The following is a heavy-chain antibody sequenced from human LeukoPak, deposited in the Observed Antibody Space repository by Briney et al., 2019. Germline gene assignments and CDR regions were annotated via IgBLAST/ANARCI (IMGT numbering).Heavy chain of an antibody. J-gene: IGHJ5*02. D-gene: IGHD2-21*02. CDR1: GGTFSSYA. V-gene: IGHV1-69*06. CDR2: IIPIFGTA. Sequence: ASVKVSCKASGGTFSSYAISWVRQAPGQGLEWMGGIIPIFGTANYAQKFQGRVTITADKSTSTAYMELSSLRSEDTAVYYCARSLCGGDCYRFRYWFDPWGQGTLVTVSS. CDR3: ARSLCGGDCYRFRYWFDP.